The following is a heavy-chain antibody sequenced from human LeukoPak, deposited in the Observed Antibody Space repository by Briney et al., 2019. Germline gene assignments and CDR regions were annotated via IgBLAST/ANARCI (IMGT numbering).Heavy chain of an antibody. CDR3: AKEVKAGTNWFDP. CDR1: GFTFSSYA. D-gene: IGHD6-13*01. CDR2: ISFSGTNT. V-gene: IGHV3-23*01. J-gene: IGHJ5*02. Sequence: GGSLRLSCAASGFTFSSYAMSWVRQAPGKGLEWVSAISFSGTNTYYADSVKGRFTISRDNSKNTLYLQVNSLRAEDTAVYFCAKEVKAGTNWFDPWGQGTLVTVSS.